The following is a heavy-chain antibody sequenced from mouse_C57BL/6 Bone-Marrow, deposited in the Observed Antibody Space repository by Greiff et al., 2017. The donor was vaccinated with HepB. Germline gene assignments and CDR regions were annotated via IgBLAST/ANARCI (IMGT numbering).Heavy chain of an antibody. CDR2: IHPNSGST. D-gene: IGHD2-10*01. CDR3: ARPLLGWYFDV. V-gene: IGHV1-64*01. J-gene: IGHJ1*03. CDR1: GYTFTSYW. Sequence: QVQLKQPGAELVKPGASVKLSCKASGYTFTSYWMHWVKQRPGQGLEWIGMIHPNSGSTNYNEKFKSKATLTVDKSSSTAYMQLSSLTSEDSAVYYCARPLLGWYFDVWGTGTTVTVSS.